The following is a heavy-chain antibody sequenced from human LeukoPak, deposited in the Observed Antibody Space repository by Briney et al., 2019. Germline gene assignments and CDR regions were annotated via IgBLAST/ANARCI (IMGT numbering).Heavy chain of an antibody. V-gene: IGHV3-53*01. CDR2: IYSGGST. Sequence: GGSLRLSCAASGFTVSSNYMSWVRQAPGKGLEWVSVIYSGGSTYYADSVKGRFTISRDNSKNTLYLQMNSLRAEDTAVYYCARGVDYYGSGSLDYWGQGTLVTVSS. CDR3: ARGVDYYGSGSLDY. CDR1: GFTVSSNY. D-gene: IGHD3-10*01. J-gene: IGHJ4*02.